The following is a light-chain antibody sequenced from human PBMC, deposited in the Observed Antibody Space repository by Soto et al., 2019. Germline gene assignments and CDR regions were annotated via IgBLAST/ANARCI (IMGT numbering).Light chain of an antibody. V-gene: IGKV1-39*01. CDR1: QTITHY. CDR2: DAS. Sequence: DIQMTQSPSSLSASVGASVTITCRANQTITHYLNWYQQKPGRAPALLIYDASSLQSGVPSRFSGRGSGTEFSLTISSLQSEDFAVYYCQQYMNWPTFGQGTRLEIK. J-gene: IGKJ5*01. CDR3: QQYMNWPT.